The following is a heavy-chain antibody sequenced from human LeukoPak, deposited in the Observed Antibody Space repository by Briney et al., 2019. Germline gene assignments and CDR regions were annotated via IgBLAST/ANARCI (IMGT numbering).Heavy chain of an antibody. J-gene: IGHJ4*02. V-gene: IGHV3-7*01. CDR1: GFTFSSYW. D-gene: IGHD1-26*01. CDR3: ARDLIVGATHFDY. CDR2: IKQDGSEK. Sequence: GGSLRLSCAASGFTFSSYWMSWVRQAPGKGLEWVANIKQDGSEKHYVDSVKGRFTISRDNAKNSLYLQMNSLRAEDTAVYYCARDLIVGATHFDYWGQGTLVTVSS.